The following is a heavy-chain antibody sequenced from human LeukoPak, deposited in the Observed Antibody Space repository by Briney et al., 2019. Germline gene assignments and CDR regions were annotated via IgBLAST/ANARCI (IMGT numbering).Heavy chain of an antibody. CDR3: TRDGGSAIPFDY. CDR2: IRQDGSDK. V-gene: IGHV3-7*01. Sequence: GGSLRLSCAASGFTFSTYWMSWVRQAPGKGLEWVANIRQDGSDKYYVDSVKGRFTISRDNAKNSLYLQMNSLRAEDTAVYYCTRDGGSAIPFDYWGQGTLVTVSS. CDR1: GFTFSTYW. J-gene: IGHJ4*02.